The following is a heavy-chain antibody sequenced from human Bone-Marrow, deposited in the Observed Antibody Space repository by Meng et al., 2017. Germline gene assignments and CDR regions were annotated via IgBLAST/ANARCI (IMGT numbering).Heavy chain of an antibody. CDR1: GFSLTTNGLG. D-gene: IGHD4-17*01. J-gene: IGHJ4*02. CDR2: IYWNDDK. Sequence: QTTLKESGPALVKPTPALPLTCTFPGFSLTTNGLGVGWIRQPPGKALEWLALIYWNDDKRYKPSLKNRLTVVKDTSKNQVVLTLRNVDPVDTATYFCAHRFHFHGDYDVFDYWGQGTPVTVSS. CDR3: AHRFHFHGDYDVFDY. V-gene: IGHV2-5*01.